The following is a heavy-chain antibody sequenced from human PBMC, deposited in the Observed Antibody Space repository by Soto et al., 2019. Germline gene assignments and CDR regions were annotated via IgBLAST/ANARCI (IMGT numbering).Heavy chain of an antibody. CDR2: IISRISYP. J-gene: IGHJ4*02. CDR3: ARVVSSGIYYFDY. Sequence: GQSLRLACPAHRLSFSDYYMSWIRHAPGEGMGWVSYIISRISYPCYAPSVKGRSTNSRDNAKNSLYLQMNSLRAEDTAVDYSARVVSSGIYYFDYWGQGTLVTVSS. D-gene: IGHD3-22*01. V-gene: IGHV3-11*06. CDR1: RLSFSDYY.